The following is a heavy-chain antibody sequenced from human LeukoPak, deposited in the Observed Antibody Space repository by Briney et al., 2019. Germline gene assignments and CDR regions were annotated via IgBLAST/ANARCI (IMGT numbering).Heavy chain of an antibody. CDR3: ATLGAGGGFTSYSYYGMDV. CDR1: GFTFDDYA. D-gene: IGHD3-16*01. Sequence: GGSLRLSCAASGFTFDDYAMHWVRQAPGKGLEWVSLISEDGGSTYYADSVKGRFIISRDNSKHSLYLQINSLRTEDTALYYCATLGAGGGFTSYSYYGMDVWGQGTPLTVSS. J-gene: IGHJ6*02. CDR2: ISEDGGST. V-gene: IGHV3-43*02.